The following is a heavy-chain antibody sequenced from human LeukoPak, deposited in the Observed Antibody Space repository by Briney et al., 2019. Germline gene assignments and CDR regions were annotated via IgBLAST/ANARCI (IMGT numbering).Heavy chain of an antibody. Sequence: ASVTVSCTASGYTFTSYDINWVRQATGQGLEWMGWMNPNSGNTGYAQKFQGRVTTTRNTSISTAYMELSSLRSEDTAVYYCARVQEVVVAATLYYYGMDVWGQGTTVTVSS. V-gene: IGHV1-8*01. J-gene: IGHJ6*02. CDR3: ARVQEVVVAATLYYYGMDV. CDR2: MNPNSGNT. D-gene: IGHD2-15*01. CDR1: GYTFTSYD.